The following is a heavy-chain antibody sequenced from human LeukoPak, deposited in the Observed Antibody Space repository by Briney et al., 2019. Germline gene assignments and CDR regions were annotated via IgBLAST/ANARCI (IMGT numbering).Heavy chain of an antibody. CDR2: IYIGGST. CDR1: GFTVSSDY. J-gene: IGHJ4*02. V-gene: IGHV3-66*01. Sequence: GGSLRLSCAASGFTVSSDYMSWVRQAPGKGLEWVSVIYIGGSTDYADSVKGRFTMSRDYSKNTVYLQMNSLRAEDTAVYYCARIPSGWSYYFDYWGQGTLVTVSS. D-gene: IGHD6-19*01. CDR3: ARIPSGWSYYFDY.